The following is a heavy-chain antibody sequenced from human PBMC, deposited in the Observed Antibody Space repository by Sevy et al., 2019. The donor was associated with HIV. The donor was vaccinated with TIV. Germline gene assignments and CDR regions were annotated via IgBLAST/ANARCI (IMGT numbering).Heavy chain of an antibody. CDR2: INNGGST. V-gene: IGHV3-23*01. CDR3: ASGDTTMITYLDY. D-gene: IGHD5-18*01. CDR1: GFTFSNYA. Sequence: GGSLRLSCGASGFTFSNYAMSWVRQAPGKGSEWVSGINNGGSTYYADPVKGRFTISRDNSKKMVFLQMNSLRAEDTAVYYCASGDTTMITYLDYWGQGALVTVSS. J-gene: IGHJ4*02.